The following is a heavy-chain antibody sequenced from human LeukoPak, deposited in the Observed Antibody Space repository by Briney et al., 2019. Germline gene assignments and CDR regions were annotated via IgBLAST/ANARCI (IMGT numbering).Heavy chain of an antibody. Sequence: SVKVSCKASGYTFTSYGISWVRQAPGQGLEWMGGIIPIFGTANYAQKFQGRVTITTDESTSTAYMEQSSLRSEDTAVYYCARDPYCSSTSCYPYQFDPWGQGTLVTVSS. CDR2: IIPIFGTA. D-gene: IGHD2-2*01. CDR1: GYTFTSYG. V-gene: IGHV1-69*05. J-gene: IGHJ5*02. CDR3: ARDPYCSSTSCYPYQFDP.